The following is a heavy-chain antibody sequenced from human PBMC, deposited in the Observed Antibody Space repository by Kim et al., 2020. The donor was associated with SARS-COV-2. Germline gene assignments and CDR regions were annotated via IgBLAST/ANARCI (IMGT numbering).Heavy chain of an antibody. V-gene: IGHV4-39*07. D-gene: IGHD4-17*01. CDR1: GGSISSSSYY. J-gene: IGHJ4*02. CDR2: IYYSGST. CDR3: ARGIGDYEY. Sequence: SETLSLTFTVSGGSISSSSYYWGWIRQPPGKGLEWIGSIYYSGSTYYNPSLKSRVTISVDTSKNQFSLKLSSVTAADTAVYYCARGIGDYEYWGQGTLVTVSS.